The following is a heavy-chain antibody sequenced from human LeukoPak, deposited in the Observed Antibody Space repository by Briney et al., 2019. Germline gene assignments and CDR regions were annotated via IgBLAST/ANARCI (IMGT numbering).Heavy chain of an antibody. CDR2: INPSGGST. CDR3: ARLGRPLRRLGAGPNILTGYDY. V-gene: IGHV1-46*01. J-gene: IGHJ4*02. CDR1: GYTFTSYY. D-gene: IGHD3-9*01. Sequence: GASVKVSCKASGYTFTSYYMHWVRQAPGQGLEWMGIINPSGGSTSYVQKFQGRVTMTRDTSTSTVYMELSSLRSEDAAVYYCARLGRPLRRLGAGPNILTGYDYWGQGTLVTVSS.